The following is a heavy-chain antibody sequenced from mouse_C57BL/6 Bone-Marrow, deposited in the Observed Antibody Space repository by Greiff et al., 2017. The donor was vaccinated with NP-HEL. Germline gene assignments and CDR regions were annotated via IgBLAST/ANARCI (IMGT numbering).Heavy chain of an antibody. V-gene: IGHV15-2*01. Sequence: VQLQQSGSELRSPGSSVKLSCKDFDSEVFPIAYMSWVRQKPGHGFEWIGGILPSIGRTIYGEKFEDKATLDADTLSNTAYLELNSLTSEDSAIYYCARCDGYHWGNWYFDVWGTGTTVTVSS. CDR3: ARCDGYHWGNWYFDV. D-gene: IGHD2-3*01. CDR2: ILPSIGRT. J-gene: IGHJ1*03. CDR1: DSEVFPIAY.